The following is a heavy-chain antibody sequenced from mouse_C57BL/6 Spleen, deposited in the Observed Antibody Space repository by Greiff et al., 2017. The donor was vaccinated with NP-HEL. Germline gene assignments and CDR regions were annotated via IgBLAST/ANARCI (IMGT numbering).Heavy chain of an antibody. D-gene: IGHD4-1*01. CDR2: IRNKANGYTT. CDR1: GFTFTDYY. CDR3: ARSGLTGSSWFAY. V-gene: IGHV7-3*01. J-gene: IGHJ3*01. Sequence: EVNVVESGGGLVQPGGSLSLSCAASGFTFTDYYMSWVRQPPGKALEWLGFIRNKANGYTTEYSASVKGRFTISRDNSQSILYLQMNALRAEDSATYYCARSGLTGSSWFAYWGQGTLVTVSA.